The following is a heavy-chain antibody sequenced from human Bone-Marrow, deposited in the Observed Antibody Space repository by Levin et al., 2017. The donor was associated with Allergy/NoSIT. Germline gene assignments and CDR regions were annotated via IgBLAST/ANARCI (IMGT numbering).Heavy chain of an antibody. J-gene: IGHJ6*02. D-gene: IGHD1-1*01. Sequence: GGSLRLSCAASGFTFDDYGMHWVRQGPGKGLEWVSGITWNSDNIHYADSVKGRFTISRDNAKNSLYLQMDSLRPEDTALYFCAKDDRRGTNFYFFAMDVWGQGTTVTVSS. V-gene: IGHV3-9*01. CDR3: AKDDRRGTNFYFFAMDV. CDR2: ITWNSDNI. CDR1: GFTFDDYG.